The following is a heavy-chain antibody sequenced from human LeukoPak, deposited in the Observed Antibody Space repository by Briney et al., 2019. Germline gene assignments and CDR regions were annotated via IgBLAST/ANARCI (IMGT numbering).Heavy chain of an antibody. CDR1: GFTFSSYW. CDR2: IKEDGSEK. J-gene: IGHJ4*02. D-gene: IGHD5-18*01. Sequence: GGSLRLSCAASGFTFSSYWMSWVRQAPGKGLEWVANIKEDGSEKYYVDSVKGRFTASRDNAKNSLYLQMNSLSAEDTAVYYCARVVQLWLLDEKDYWGQGTLVTVSS. CDR3: ARVVQLWLLDEKDY. V-gene: IGHV3-7*03.